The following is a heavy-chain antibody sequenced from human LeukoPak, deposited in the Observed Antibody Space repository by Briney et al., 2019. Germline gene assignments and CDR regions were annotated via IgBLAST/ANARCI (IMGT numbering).Heavy chain of an antibody. D-gene: IGHD3-3*01. V-gene: IGHV3-7*01. J-gene: IGHJ5*02. Sequence: GGSLRLSCAASGFTFSNYWMSWVRQAPGKGLEWVANIKEDGSEKYYVDSVKGRFTISRDNAKNSLYLQMNSLRAEDTAVYCCARDEPYYDFWSGYSNNWFDPWGQGTLVTVSS. CDR1: GFTFSNYW. CDR3: ARDEPYYDFWSGYSNNWFDP. CDR2: IKEDGSEK.